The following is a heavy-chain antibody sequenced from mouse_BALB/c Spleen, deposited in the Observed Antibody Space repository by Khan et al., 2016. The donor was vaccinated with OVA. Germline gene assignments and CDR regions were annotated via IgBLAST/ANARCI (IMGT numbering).Heavy chain of an antibody. CDR1: GFSLTDYA. CDR3: AKDPPYYAMDY. Sequence: QVQLKDSGPGLVAPSQSLSITCTVSGFSLTDYAVSWIRQPPGKGLEWLGVIWAGGSKYYNLALKSRLSISKDNSKSQVFLKMNSLQTDDTAMYYCAKDPPYYAMDYWGQGTSVTVSS. J-gene: IGHJ4*01. CDR2: IWAGGSK. V-gene: IGHV2-6-5*01.